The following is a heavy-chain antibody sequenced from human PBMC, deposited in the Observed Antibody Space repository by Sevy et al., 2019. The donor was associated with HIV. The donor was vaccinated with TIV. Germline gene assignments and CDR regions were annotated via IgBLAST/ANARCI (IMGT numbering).Heavy chain of an antibody. CDR2: IWYDGSDK. CDR1: GFTFSSYG. D-gene: IGHD4-4*01. Sequence: GGSLRLSCAASGFTFSSYGMHWVRQAPGKGLEWVAVIWYDGSDKYYADSVKGRFTISRDNSKNTLYLQMNSLRAEDTAVYYCASGLMTTKLHYWGHGTLVTVSS. V-gene: IGHV3-33*08. J-gene: IGHJ4*01. CDR3: ASGLMTTKLHY.